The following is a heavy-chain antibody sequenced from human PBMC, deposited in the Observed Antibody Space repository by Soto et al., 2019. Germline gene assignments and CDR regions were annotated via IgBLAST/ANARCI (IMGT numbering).Heavy chain of an antibody. D-gene: IGHD5-12*01. CDR3: ARVEMATTTYYYYYYGMDV. V-gene: IGHV1-2*02. CDR1: GYTFTGYY. CDR2: INPNSGGT. J-gene: IGHJ6*02. Sequence: ASVKVSCKASGYTFTGYYMHWVRQAPGQGLEWMGWINPNSGGTNYAQKFQGRVTMTRDTSISTAYMELSRLRSDDTAVYYYARVEMATTTYYYYYYGMDVWGQGTTVTVSS.